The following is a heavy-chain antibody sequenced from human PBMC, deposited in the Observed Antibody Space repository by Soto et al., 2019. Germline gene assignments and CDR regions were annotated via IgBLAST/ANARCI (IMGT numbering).Heavy chain of an antibody. J-gene: IGHJ4*02. V-gene: IGHV4-59*08. CDR2: IYYSGST. D-gene: IGHD4-17*01. CDR3: ARGYGDYVLDY. CDR1: GGSISSYY. Sequence: QVQLQESGPGLVKPSETLSLTCTVSGGSISSYYWSWIRQPPGKGLEWIGYIYYSGSTNYNPSLKSRATISVHTSNNQVSLKLTSVTAADTAVYYCARGYGDYVLDYWGQGTLVTVSS.